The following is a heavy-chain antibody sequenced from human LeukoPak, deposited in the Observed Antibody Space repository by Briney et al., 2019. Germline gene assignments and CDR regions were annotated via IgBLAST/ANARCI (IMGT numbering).Heavy chain of an antibody. J-gene: IGHJ3*02. Sequence: GGSLRLSCAASGFTFSSYAMSWVRQAPGKGLEWVANIKQDGSEKYYVDSVKGRFTISRDNAKNSLYLQMNSLRAEDTAVYYCARDLIAAAGIWPIGAFDIWGQGTMVTVSS. CDR2: IKQDGSEK. CDR1: GFTFSSYA. CDR3: ARDLIAAAGIWPIGAFDI. D-gene: IGHD6-13*01. V-gene: IGHV3-7*01.